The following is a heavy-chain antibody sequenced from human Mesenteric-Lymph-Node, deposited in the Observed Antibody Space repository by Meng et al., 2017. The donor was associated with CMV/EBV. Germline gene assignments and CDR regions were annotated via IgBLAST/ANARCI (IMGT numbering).Heavy chain of an antibody. D-gene: IGHD1-26*01. Sequence: SQTLSLTCAISGDSISSNSAAWNWIRQSPSRGLEWLGRTYYMSRWYNDYAVSVKSRITINPDTSKNQFALQLNSVTPEDTAVYYCAREPVGDSYYNLDSWGQGTLVTVSS. CDR3: AREPVGDSYYNLDS. CDR2: TYYMSRWYN. CDR1: GDSISSNSAA. J-gene: IGHJ4*02. V-gene: IGHV6-1*01.